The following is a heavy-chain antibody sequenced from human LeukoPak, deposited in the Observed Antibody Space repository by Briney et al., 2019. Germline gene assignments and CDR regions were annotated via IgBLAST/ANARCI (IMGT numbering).Heavy chain of an antibody. CDR2: ISYDGSNK. Sequence: SCKASGYTFTSYYMHWVRQAPGKGLEWVAVISYDGSNKYYAGSVKGRFTISRDNSKNTLYLQMNRLRAEDTAVYYCARDLDSSGYPKYYFDYWGQGTLVTVSS. V-gene: IGHV3-30-3*01. CDR1: GYTFTSYY. CDR3: ARDLDSSGYPKYYFDY. D-gene: IGHD3-22*01. J-gene: IGHJ4*02.